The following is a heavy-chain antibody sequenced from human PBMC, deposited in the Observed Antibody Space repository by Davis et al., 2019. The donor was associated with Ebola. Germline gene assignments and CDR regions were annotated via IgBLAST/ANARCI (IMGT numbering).Heavy chain of an antibody. V-gene: IGHV1-2*04. CDR3: ARGGYCSGGSCYFFDY. CDR2: INPNSGGT. Sequence: ASVKVSCKASGYTFTGYYMHWVRQAPGQGLEWMGWINPNSGGTNYAQKFQGWVTITRDTSISTAYMELSRLRSDDTAVYYCARGGYCSGGSCYFFDYWGQGTLVTVSS. J-gene: IGHJ4*02. CDR1: GYTFTGYY. D-gene: IGHD2-15*01.